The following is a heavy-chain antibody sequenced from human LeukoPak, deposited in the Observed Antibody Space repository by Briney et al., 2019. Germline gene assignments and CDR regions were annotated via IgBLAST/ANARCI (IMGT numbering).Heavy chain of an antibody. V-gene: IGHV1-2*02. CDR3: ARSATFDY. J-gene: IGHJ4*02. CDR1: GGTFSSYA. Sequence: ASVKVSCKASGGTFSSYAISWVRQAPGQGLEWMGWINPNNGGTNYAQKFQGRVTMTTDTSMNTAYMELTRLESDDTAAYYCARSATFDYWGQGTLVTVSS. CDR2: INPNNGGT.